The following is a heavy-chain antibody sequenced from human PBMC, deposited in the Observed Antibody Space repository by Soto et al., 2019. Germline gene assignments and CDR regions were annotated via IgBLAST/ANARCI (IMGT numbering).Heavy chain of an antibody. J-gene: IGHJ4*02. CDR2: ISYDGSNK. V-gene: IGHV3-30-3*01. D-gene: IGHD5-18*01. CDR3: ARGSGYSYGYLGY. CDR1: GFTFSSYA. Sequence: QVQLVESGGGVVQPGRSLRLSCAASGFTFSSYAMHWVRQAPDKGLEWVAVISYDGSNKYYADSVKGRFTISRDNSKNTLYLQMNSLRAEDTAVYYCARGSGYSYGYLGYWGQGTLVTVSS.